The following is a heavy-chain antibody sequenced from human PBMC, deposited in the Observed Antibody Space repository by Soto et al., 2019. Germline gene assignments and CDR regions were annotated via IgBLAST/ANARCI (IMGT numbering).Heavy chain of an antibody. V-gene: IGHV4-39*06. CDR3: ARGQVVAAQH. CDR2: IYYSGST. J-gene: IGHJ4*02. Sequence: ETLSLTCTVSGVSISSSSYYWGWIRQPPGEWLGWVGSIYYSGSTYXXPSLKSRVXISVDTSKNQFXLKLSXFTSADTAVYYCARGQVVAAQHWGQGTLVTVSS. CDR1: GVSISSSSYY. D-gene: IGHD2-15*01.